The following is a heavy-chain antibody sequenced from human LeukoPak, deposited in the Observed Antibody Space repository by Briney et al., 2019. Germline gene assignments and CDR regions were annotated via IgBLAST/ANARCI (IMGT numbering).Heavy chain of an antibody. J-gene: IGHJ4*02. CDR3: ARNYDILTGHTGIVY. Sequence: ASVKVSCKASGYTFTSYGISWVRQAPGQGLEWMGWISAYNGNTNYAQKLQGRVTMTTDTSTSTAYMELRSLRCDETAVYYCARNYDILTGHTGIVYWGEGTLVTVSS. V-gene: IGHV1-18*01. CDR1: GYTFTSYG. CDR2: ISAYNGNT. D-gene: IGHD3-9*01.